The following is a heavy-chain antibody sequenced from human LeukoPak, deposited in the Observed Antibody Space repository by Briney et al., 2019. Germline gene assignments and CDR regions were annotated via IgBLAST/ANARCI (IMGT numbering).Heavy chain of an antibody. CDR2: IKTDGSET. CDR3: ARDRVYGSGSSDY. V-gene: IGHV3-74*01. Sequence: PGGSLRLSCAASGFTFSSHWMHWVRQAPGKGLVWVSRIKTDGSETGYADSVKGRFTISRDNAKNTLYLQMNSLRAEDTAVYYCARDRVYGSGSSDYXXQGTXXTVS. J-gene: IGHJ4*02. D-gene: IGHD3-10*01. CDR1: GFTFSSHW.